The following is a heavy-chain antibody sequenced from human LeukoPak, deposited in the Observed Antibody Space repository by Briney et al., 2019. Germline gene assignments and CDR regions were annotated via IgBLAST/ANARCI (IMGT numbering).Heavy chain of an antibody. V-gene: IGHV3-30*18. CDR2: TSYDGSNK. J-gene: IGHJ4*02. CDR1: GFTFSSYG. CDR3: AKVSIQTYFDY. Sequence: GRSLRLSCAASGFTFSSYGMHWVRQAPGKGLEWVAVTSYDGSNKYYADSVKGRFTISRDNSKNTLYLQMNSLRAEDTAVYYCAKVSIQTYFDYWGQGTLVTVSS. D-gene: IGHD1-1*01.